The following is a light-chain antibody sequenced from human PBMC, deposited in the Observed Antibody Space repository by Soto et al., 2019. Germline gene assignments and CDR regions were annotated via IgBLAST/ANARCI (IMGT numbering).Light chain of an antibody. CDR3: KSYAVSNTDV. CDR2: AVV. CDR1: KSDIGVYDF. V-gene: IGLV2-8*01. Sequence: QSALTQPPSASGSPGQSVTISCTGTKSDIGVYDFVSWYQHHPGKAPRLIIYAVVQRPSGIPDRFSGSTAGNTASLTVYGLQVAYEADYFCKSYAVSNTDVFGSGT. J-gene: IGLJ1*01.